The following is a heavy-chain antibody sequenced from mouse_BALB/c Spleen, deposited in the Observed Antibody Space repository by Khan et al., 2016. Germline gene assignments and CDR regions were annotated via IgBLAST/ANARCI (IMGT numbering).Heavy chain of an antibody. CDR3: ARGYYGWYFAG. J-gene: IGHJ1*01. V-gene: IGHV1S56*01. CDR2: IYPGNVNT. CDR1: GYTFPTFY. Sequence: QVQLKESGPELVKPGASVRISCKASGYTFPTFYIHWLKQRPGQGLEWIGWIYPGNVNTKYNEKFKDKATLTADKSSSTAYMQLSSLTSEDSAVYFCARGYYGWYFAGWGAGTTVTVSS. D-gene: IGHD1-1*02.